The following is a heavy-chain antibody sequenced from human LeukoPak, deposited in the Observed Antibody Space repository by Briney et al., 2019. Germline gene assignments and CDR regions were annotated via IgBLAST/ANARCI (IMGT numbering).Heavy chain of an antibody. CDR1: GGSFSGYY. Sequence: PSETLSLTCAVYGGSFSGYYWSWIRQPPGKGLEWIGEINHSGSTNYNPSLKSRVTISVDTSKNQFSLKLSSVTAADTAVCYCASRAYYYDSSGYYYDNWGQGTLVTVSS. J-gene: IGHJ4*02. CDR2: INHSGST. D-gene: IGHD3-22*01. CDR3: ASRAYYYDSSGYYYDN. V-gene: IGHV4-34*01.